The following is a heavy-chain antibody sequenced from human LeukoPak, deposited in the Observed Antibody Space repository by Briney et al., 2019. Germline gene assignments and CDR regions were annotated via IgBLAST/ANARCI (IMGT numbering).Heavy chain of an antibody. CDR1: GGTFSSYA. J-gene: IGHJ4*02. D-gene: IGHD6-13*01. Sequence: SVKVSCKASGGTFSSYAISWVRQAPGQGLEWMGGIIPIFGTANYAQKFQGRVTMTRDTSTSTVYMELSSLRSEDTAVYYCARGTIAAAEKVFDYWGQGTLVTVSS. V-gene: IGHV1-69*05. CDR3: ARGTIAAAEKVFDY. CDR2: IIPIFGTA.